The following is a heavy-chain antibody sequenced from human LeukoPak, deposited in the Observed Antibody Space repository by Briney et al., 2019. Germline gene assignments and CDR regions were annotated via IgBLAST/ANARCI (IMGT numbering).Heavy chain of an antibody. CDR2: ISYDGSNK. CDR3: ARDRGRLNPIVRATMGY. J-gene: IGHJ4*02. D-gene: IGHD1-26*01. Sequence: PGGSLRLSCAASGFTFSSYAMHWVRQAPGKGLEWVAVISYDGSNKYYADSVKGRFTISRDNSKNTLYLQMNSLRAEDTAVYYCARDRGRLNPIVRATMGYWGQGTLVTVSS. V-gene: IGHV3-30-3*01. CDR1: GFTFSSYA.